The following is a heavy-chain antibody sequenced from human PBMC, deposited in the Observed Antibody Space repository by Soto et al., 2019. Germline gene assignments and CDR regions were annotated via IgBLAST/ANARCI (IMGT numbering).Heavy chain of an antibody. J-gene: IGHJ4*02. V-gene: IGHV1-69*02. CDR3: ATSDTGDSGYAGY. CDR1: GGTFSSYT. Sequence: QVQLVQSGAEVKKPGSSVKVSCKASGGTFSSYTISWVRQAPGQGLEWMGRIIPILGIANYAQKFQGRVTITADKSTSTAYMELSSLRSEDTAVYYCATSDTGDSGYAGYWGQGTLVTVSS. CDR2: IIPILGIA. D-gene: IGHD5-12*01.